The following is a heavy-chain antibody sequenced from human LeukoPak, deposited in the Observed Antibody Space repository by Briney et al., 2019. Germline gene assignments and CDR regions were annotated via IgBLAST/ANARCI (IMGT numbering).Heavy chain of an antibody. CDR1: GGSISSGDYY. D-gene: IGHD4-17*01. CDR3: DKESGDYNWCDP. J-gene: IGHJ5*02. Sequence: SQTLSLTCTVSGGSISSGDYYWSWIRQPPGKGLEWIGYSYYSGSTYYNPSLKSRVTISVDTSKNHFSLKLSSVTAADTAVYYGDKESGDYNWCDPWGQGTLVTVSS. CDR2: SYYSGST. V-gene: IGHV4-30-4*01.